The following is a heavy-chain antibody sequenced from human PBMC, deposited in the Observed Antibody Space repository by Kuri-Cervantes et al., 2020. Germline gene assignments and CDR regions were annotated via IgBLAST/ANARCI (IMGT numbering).Heavy chain of an antibody. V-gene: IGHV1-46*01. CDR3: ARAENFDWLLSTFDY. Sequence: ASVKVSCKASGYTFTSYYMHWVRQAPGQGLEWMGIINPSGGSTSYAQKFQGRVTMTRDTSTSTVYMELRSLRSDDTAVYYCARAENFDWLLSTFDYWGQGTLVTVSS. J-gene: IGHJ4*02. CDR1: GYTFTSYY. D-gene: IGHD3-9*01. CDR2: INPSGGST.